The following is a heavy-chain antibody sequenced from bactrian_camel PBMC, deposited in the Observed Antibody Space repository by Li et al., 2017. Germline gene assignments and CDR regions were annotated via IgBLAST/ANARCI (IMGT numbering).Heavy chain of an antibody. V-gene: IGHV3S63*01. CDR2: KISFDGTV. D-gene: IGHD4*01. CDR3: ANRAKDEVATQADFAY. CDR1: GVTFDFDE. J-gene: IGHJ6*01. Sequence: HVQLVESGGGSVQAGESLRLSCIASGVTFDFDEVEMTWFRQSPGSECELVSKISFDGTVVYSDSVKGRFTISRDNAKNTLYLQLDTLKTEDTAMYYCANRAKDEVATQADFAYWGQGTQVTVS.